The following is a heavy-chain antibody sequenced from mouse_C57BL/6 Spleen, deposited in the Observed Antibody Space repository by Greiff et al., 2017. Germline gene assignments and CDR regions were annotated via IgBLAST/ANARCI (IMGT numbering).Heavy chain of an antibody. V-gene: IGHV5-17*01. CDR2: ISSGSSTI. CDR3: ARPGGLRPYYFDY. CDR1: GFTLSDYG. J-gene: IGHJ2*01. Sequence: EVHLVESGGGLVKPGGSLKLSCAASGFTLSDYGMHWVRQAPEKGLEWVAYISSGSSTIYYADTVKGRFTISRDNAKNTLFLQMPSLRSEYTAMYYCARPGGLRPYYFDYWGQGTTLTVSS. D-gene: IGHD2-4*01.